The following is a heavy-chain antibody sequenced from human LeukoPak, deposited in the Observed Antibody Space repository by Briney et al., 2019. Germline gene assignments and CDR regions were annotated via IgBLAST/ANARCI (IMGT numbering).Heavy chain of an antibody. J-gene: IGHJ4*02. CDR2: INSDGSSI. D-gene: IGHD5-18*01. Sequence: PGGSLRLTCPASGFTFSSHWMHWVRQVPGKGLVWVSRINSDGSSICYAESVKGRFTISRDNAKNTLYLQMTSLRVEDTAVYYCASYTVDTAGGIDYWGQGTRVTVSS. CDR3: ASYTVDTAGGIDY. V-gene: IGHV3-74*01. CDR1: GFTFSSHW.